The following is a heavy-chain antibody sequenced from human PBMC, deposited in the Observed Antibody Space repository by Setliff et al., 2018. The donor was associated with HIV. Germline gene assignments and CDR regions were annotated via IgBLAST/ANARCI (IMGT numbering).Heavy chain of an antibody. CDR3: ARVAGGDIVVVVAATPYYYYMDV. CDR1: GGSINSGASY. Sequence: TLSLTCTVSGGSINSGASYWSWIRQHPVKGLEWIGYIYYSGSTYYNPSLKSRVTISVDTSKNQFSLKLSSVTAADTAVYYCARVAGGDIVVVVAATPYYYYMDVWGKGTTVTV. D-gene: IGHD2-15*01. J-gene: IGHJ6*03. CDR2: IYYSGST. V-gene: IGHV4-31*03.